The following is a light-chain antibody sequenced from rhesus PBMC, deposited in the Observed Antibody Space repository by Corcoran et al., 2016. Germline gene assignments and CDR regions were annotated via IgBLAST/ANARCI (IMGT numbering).Light chain of an antibody. V-gene: IGKV1S12*01. J-gene: IGKJ4*01. CDR3: QHYYDNPLS. CDR2: AVS. CDR1: QNIYSN. Sequence: DIQMTQSPSALSASIGDRVTISCRASQNIYSNLAWYQQKPGKAPKLLILAVSSLQPGIPSRFSGSGSGTDFTLTINRLQPEDSAAYYCQHYYDNPLSFGGGTKVELK.